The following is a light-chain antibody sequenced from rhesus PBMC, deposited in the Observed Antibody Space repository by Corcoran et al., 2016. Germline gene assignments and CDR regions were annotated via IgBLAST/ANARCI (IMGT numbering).Light chain of an antibody. J-gene: IGKJ2*01. Sequence: EIVVTQSPATLALSPGERATLSCRPSQSVSSSLTWYQQKPGRAPRLLIYGASTRATGVPDRFSGSGSGTEFTLTISGLELEDVGVYFCLQSSKWPYTFGQGTKVEIK. CDR1: QSVSSS. CDR2: GAS. V-gene: IGKV3-24*04. CDR3: LQSSKWPYT.